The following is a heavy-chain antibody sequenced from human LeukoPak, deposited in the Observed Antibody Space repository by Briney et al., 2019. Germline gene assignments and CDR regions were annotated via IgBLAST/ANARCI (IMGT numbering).Heavy chain of an antibody. J-gene: IGHJ4*02. CDR3: AREYVWGSTVED. V-gene: IGHV4-4*07. D-gene: IGHD3-16*01. CDR2: IYTGGTT. Sequence: SDTLSLTCTVSGGSSSSYYWNWIRQPAGKGLEWIGRIYTGGTTNYNPSHNSRVTMSVHTSKNQFSLKLRFVTAADTAVCYCAREYVWGSTVEDWGQGTLVTVSS. CDR1: GGSSSSYY.